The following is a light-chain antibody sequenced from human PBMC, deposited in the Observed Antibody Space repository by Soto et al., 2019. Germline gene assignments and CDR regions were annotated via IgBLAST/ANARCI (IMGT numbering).Light chain of an antibody. CDR2: AAS. V-gene: IGKV3-15*01. J-gene: IGKJ4*01. CDR1: QGLGTN. Sequence: TVMTQSPATLSVSPGERATLSCRASQGLGTNLAWYQQRPGQAPRLHIYAASTRATGVPTRFSGSGSETEFTLTITTLQSEDFAVYYCQQYNHWPLSFGVGTKVEIK. CDR3: QQYNHWPLS.